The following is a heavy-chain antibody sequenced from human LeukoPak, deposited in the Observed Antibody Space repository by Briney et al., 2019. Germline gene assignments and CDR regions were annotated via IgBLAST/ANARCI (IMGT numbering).Heavy chain of an antibody. Sequence: GGSLRHPCAASGFTFSSYEMNWVRQAPGKGLEWVSYISSSGSSIYYADSVKGRFTISRDNAKNSLYLQMNSLRAEDTAVYYCARVLGYYDSSTYYSPWAFDIWGQGTMVTVSS. CDR2: ISSSGSSI. CDR3: ARVLGYYDSSTYYSPWAFDI. D-gene: IGHD3-22*01. CDR1: GFTFSSYE. J-gene: IGHJ3*02. V-gene: IGHV3-48*03.